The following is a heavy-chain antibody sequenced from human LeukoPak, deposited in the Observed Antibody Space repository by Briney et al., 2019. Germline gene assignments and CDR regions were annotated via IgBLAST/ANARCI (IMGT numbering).Heavy chain of an antibody. J-gene: IGHJ4*02. V-gene: IGHV3-7*01. Sequence: PGGSLRLSCVASGFTFSRYWMSWVRQAPGKGLEWVANINQDGSEKYYVDSVKGRFTISRDNVKDSLYLQMNSLRAEDTAVYYCARSRSVDYWGKGTLVTVSS. CDR2: INQDGSEK. CDR1: GFTFSRYW. CDR3: ARSRSVDY.